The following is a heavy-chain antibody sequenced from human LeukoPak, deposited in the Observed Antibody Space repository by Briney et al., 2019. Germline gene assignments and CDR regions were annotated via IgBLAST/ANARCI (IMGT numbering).Heavy chain of an antibody. CDR2: ISCDGSNK. D-gene: IGHD3-16*02. CDR1: GFTFSSYG. J-gene: IGHJ4*02. V-gene: IGHV3-30*18. Sequence: PGGSLRLSCAASGFTFSSYGMHWVRQAPGKGLEWVAVISCDGSNKYYADSVKGRFTISRDNSKNTLYLQMNSLRAEDTAVYYCAKDSGGYYDYVWGSYRRYYFDYWGQGTLVTVSS. CDR3: AKDSGGYYDYVWGSYRRYYFDY.